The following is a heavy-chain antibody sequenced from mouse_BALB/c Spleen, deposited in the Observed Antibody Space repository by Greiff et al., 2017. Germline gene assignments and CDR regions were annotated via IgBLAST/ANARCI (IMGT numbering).Heavy chain of an antibody. CDR1: GFSFTSYG. CDR2: IWGDGST. V-gene: IGHV2-3*01. CDR3: AKPGGNSFYYAMDY. D-gene: IGHD2-1*01. J-gene: IGHJ4*01. Sequence: QVQLQQSGPGLVAPSQSLSITCTVSGFSFTSYGVSWVRQPPGKGLEWLGVIWGDGSTNYHSALIARLSISTDNSKSQVFLKLNSLQTDDTATYYCAKPGGNSFYYAMDYWGQGTSVTVSS.